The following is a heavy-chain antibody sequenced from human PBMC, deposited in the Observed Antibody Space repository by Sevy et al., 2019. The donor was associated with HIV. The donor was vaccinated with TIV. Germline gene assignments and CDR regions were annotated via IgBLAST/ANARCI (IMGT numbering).Heavy chain of an antibody. CDR2: INTSGST. Sequence: SETLSLTCTVSGDSFSSYFWAWIRQPAGKGLEWIGRINTSGSTNYNPSLKSRVTMSVDTSTSQFSLKVTSLTAADTAIEFCARSNWVTATNGFSKSYYFDHWGQGSLVTVSS. CDR3: ARSNWVTATNGFSKSYYFDH. D-gene: IGHD7-27*01. CDR1: GDSFSSYF. V-gene: IGHV4-4*07. J-gene: IGHJ4*02.